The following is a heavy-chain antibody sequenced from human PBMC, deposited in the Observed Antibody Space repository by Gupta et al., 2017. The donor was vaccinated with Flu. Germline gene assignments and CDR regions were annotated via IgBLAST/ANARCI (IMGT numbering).Heavy chain of an antibody. CDR1: GFPPGDYA. CDR3: VRELYDHAWGSYHAFDF. Sequence: VHLVESWGQFVQLGQSLRLSCRTSGFPPGDYAMKWVRQAPGKGLEWVGFIRSKYFGGTPGYAASVQGRFTISRDDSRDVAYLQMDSLKTEDTAVYYGVRELYDHAWGSYHAFDFWGHGTRVTVSS. D-gene: IGHD3-16*02. CDR2: IRSKYFGGTP. V-gene: IGHV3-49*04. J-gene: IGHJ4*01.